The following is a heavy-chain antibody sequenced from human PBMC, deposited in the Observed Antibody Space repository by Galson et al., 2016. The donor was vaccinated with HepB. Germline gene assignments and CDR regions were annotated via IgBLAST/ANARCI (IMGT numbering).Heavy chain of an antibody. Sequence: SLRLSCAASGFTFSSYWMTWVRQAPGKGLEWVANIKQDGSDKNYVDSVKGRFTISRDNAKNSLYLQMKSLRPEDTAVYYCATQKTTCVSTSCNRWFDPWGQGTLVTVSS. CDR1: GFTFSSYW. D-gene: IGHD2-2*01. CDR3: ATQKTTCVSTSCNRWFDP. V-gene: IGHV3-7*01. J-gene: IGHJ5*02. CDR2: IKQDGSDK.